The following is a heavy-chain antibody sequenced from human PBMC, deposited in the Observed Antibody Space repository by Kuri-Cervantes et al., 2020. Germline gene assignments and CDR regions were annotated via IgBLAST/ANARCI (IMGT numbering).Heavy chain of an antibody. Sequence: ASVKVSCKASGYTFTNYGISWVRQAPGQGLEWMGWISAYNGNTNYAQKLQGRVTMTTDTSTSTAYMELSSLRSEDTAVYYCARGRAAAGFLPSARYYFDYWSQGTLVTVSS. CDR1: GYTFTNYG. J-gene: IGHJ4*02. CDR2: ISAYNGNT. D-gene: IGHD6-13*01. V-gene: IGHV1-18*01. CDR3: ARGRAAAGFLPSARYYFDY.